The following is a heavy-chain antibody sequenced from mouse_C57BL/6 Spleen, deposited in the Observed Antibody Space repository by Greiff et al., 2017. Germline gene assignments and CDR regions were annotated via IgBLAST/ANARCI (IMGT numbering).Heavy chain of an antibody. J-gene: IGHJ4*01. Sequence: EVKVVESGGDLVKPGGSLKLSCAASGFTFSSYGMSWVRQTPDKRLEWVATISSGGSCTYYPDSVKGRFTISRDNAKNTLYLQMSSLKSEDTAMYYCARPQDSSGYAMDYWGQGTSVTVSS. CDR3: ARPQDSSGYAMDY. D-gene: IGHD3-2*02. CDR1: GFTFSSYG. V-gene: IGHV5-6*01. CDR2: ISSGGSCT.